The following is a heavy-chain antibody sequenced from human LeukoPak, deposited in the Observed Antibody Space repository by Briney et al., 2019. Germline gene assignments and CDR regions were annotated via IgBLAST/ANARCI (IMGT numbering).Heavy chain of an antibody. Sequence: SETLSLTCALYGGSFSGYYWSWIRQPPGKGREWIGEINHSGSTNYNPSLKSRVTISVDTSKNQFSLKLSSVTAADTAVYYCARAAGAAGGQYFDYWGQGTLVTVSS. D-gene: IGHD6-13*01. CDR3: ARAAGAAGGQYFDY. CDR1: GGSFSGYY. CDR2: INHSGST. J-gene: IGHJ4*02. V-gene: IGHV4-34*01.